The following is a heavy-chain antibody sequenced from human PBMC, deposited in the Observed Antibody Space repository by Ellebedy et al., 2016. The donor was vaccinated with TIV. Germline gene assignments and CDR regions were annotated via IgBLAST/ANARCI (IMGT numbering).Heavy chain of an antibody. D-gene: IGHD1-26*01. CDR3: AKNRADSGGYSALGD. J-gene: IGHJ4*02. Sequence: GGSLRLSCVASGFIFSTYGMSWVRQFPVKGLEWVAAIDRSGGTTNYADSVKGRFTISRDNSKNTVYLQLDSLRDEDTAGYYCAKNRADSGGYSALGDWGQGTLVTVSS. V-gene: IGHV3-23*01. CDR2: IDRSGGTT. CDR1: GFIFSTYG.